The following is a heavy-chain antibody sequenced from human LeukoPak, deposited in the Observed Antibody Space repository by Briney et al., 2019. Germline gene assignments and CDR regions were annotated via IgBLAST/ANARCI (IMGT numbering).Heavy chain of an antibody. CDR2: IPVSDGST. CDR3: AKDVYGEYGGLDY. CDR1: GFTFSTCA. D-gene: IGHD4-17*01. J-gene: IGHJ4*02. V-gene: IGHV3-23*01. Sequence: GQSLRLSCAAPGFTFSTCALSWVRQAPGKGLDSVSSIPVSDGSTYYADSVKGWLAISRGNYKNTLYLQMNSLRAEDTAVYYCAKDVYGEYGGLDYWGQGSLVTVSS.